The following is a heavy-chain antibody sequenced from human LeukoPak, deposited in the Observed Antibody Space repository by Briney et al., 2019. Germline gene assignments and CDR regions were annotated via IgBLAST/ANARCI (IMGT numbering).Heavy chain of an antibody. CDR3: ARDLLLWFGELPHDAFDI. J-gene: IGHJ3*02. CDR1: GYTFTSYD. CDR2: INPNSGGT. Sequence: ASVKVSCKASGYTFTSYDINWVRQAPGQGLEWMGWINPNSGGTNYAQKFQGRVTMTRDTSISTVYMELSRLRSDDTAVYYCARDLLLWFGELPHDAFDIWGQGTMVTVSS. V-gene: IGHV1-2*02. D-gene: IGHD3-10*01.